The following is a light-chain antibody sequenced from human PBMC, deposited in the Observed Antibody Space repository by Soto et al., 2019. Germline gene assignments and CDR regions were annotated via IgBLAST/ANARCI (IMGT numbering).Light chain of an antibody. CDR3: QQTFSRPYT. CDR2: SAS. CDR1: ENSASY. J-gene: IGKJ2*01. Sequence: IQMTQSTSSLSASVGDRVTVNCRTSENSASYVSWFQQRPGKAPNLLIYSASTLHTGVSSRFSGNGSGTHFTLTVESLQAEDVATYYCQQTFSRPYTFGQVNKVEI. V-gene: IGKV1-39*01.